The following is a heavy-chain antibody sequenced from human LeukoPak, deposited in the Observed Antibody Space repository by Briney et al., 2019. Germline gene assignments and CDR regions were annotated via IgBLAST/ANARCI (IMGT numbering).Heavy chain of an antibody. J-gene: IGHJ4*02. V-gene: IGHV3-23*01. CDR2: LCGSGGSI. D-gene: IGHD2-21*02. Sequence: GGSLRLSCAASGFTFSTYAMSWVRQAPGKGLEWVSHLCGSGGSIYYADSVKGRFTISSDNSKNTLYLQMNSMRAEGTAVYYCAKSDCGGDCHLLDYWGQGTLVTVSS. CDR3: AKSDCGGDCHLLDY. CDR1: GFTFSTYA.